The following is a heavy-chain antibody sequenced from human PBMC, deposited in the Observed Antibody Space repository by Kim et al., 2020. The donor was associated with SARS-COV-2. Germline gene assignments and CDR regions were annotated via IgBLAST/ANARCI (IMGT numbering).Heavy chain of an antibody. V-gene: IGHV3-21*01. D-gene: IGHD6-19*01. CDR2: ISSSSSYI. Sequence: GGSLRLSCAASGFTFSSYSMNWVRQAPGKGLEWVSSISSSSSYIYYADSVKGRFTISRDNAKNSLYLQMNSLRAEDTAVYYCARDLRSIYSSGWYDDYWGQGTLVTVSS. CDR1: GFTFSSYS. CDR3: ARDLRSIYSSGWYDDY. J-gene: IGHJ4*02.